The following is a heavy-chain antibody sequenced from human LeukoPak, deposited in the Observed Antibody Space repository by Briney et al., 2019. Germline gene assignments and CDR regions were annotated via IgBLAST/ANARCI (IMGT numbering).Heavy chain of an antibody. Sequence: GGSLRLSCGASGFTFSDQYMDWVRQAPGKGLEWVGRIRNKANCYTTQYAASVQGRFTLPRDDSKNSLYLQKSSLKTEDTAVYYCARGSLPYYGMDVWGQGTTVAVCS. CDR1: GFTFSDQY. CDR2: IRNKANCYTT. J-gene: IGHJ6*02. V-gene: IGHV3-72*01. D-gene: IGHD1-26*01. CDR3: ARGSLPYYGMDV.